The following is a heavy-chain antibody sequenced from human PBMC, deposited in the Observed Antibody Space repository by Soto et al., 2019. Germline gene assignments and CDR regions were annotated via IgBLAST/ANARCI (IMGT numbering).Heavy chain of an antibody. CDR2: IYHSGST. CDR1: GCSISSGFYS. J-gene: IGHJ6*02. D-gene: IGHD4-17*01. V-gene: IGHV4-30-2*01. Sequence: SETLSLTCTVSGCSISSGFYSWSWIRQPPGKGLEWIGYIYHSGSTYYNPSLKSRVTISVDRSKNQFSLKLTSVTAADTAVYYCARAHYGDYGYGMDVWGQGTPVTVSS. CDR3: ARAHYGDYGYGMDV.